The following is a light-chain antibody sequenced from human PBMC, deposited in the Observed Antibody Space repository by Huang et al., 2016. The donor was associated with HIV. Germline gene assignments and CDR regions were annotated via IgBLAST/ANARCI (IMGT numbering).Light chain of an antibody. CDR2: DAS. J-gene: IGKJ4*01. CDR3: QQYDNLPLT. Sequence: DIQMTQSPSSLCASLGDRVTITCQASQDIRNYLNWYQQKSGKDPKLLIYDASNLESGVPSRFSGSGSGTDFTFTISSLQPEDIATYYCQQYDNLPLTFGGGTKVEIK. CDR1: QDIRNY. V-gene: IGKV1-33*01.